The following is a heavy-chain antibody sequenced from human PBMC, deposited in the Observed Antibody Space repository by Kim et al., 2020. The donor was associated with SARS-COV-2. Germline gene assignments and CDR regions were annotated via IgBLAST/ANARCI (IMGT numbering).Heavy chain of an antibody. V-gene: IGHV4-34*01. Sequence: SETLSLTCAVYGGSFSGYYWSWIRQPPGKGLEWIGEINHSGSTNYNPSLKSRVTISVDTSKNQFSLKLSSVTAADTAVYYCARGYPPAAGRTAGWYFDLWGRGTLVTVSS. CDR3: ARGYPPAAGRTAGWYFDL. CDR1: GGSFSGYY. D-gene: IGHD6-13*01. CDR2: INHSGST. J-gene: IGHJ2*01.